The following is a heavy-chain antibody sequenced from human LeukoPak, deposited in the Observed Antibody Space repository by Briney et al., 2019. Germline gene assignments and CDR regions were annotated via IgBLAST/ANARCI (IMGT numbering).Heavy chain of an antibody. CDR3: ARADYYGSGSYYVFDY. Sequence: SQTLSLTCTVSGGSISSGDYYWSWIRQPPGKGLEWIWYIYYSGSTYYNPSLKSRVTISVDTSKNQFSLKLNSVTAAGTAVYYCARADYYGSGSYYVFDYWGQGTLVTVSS. J-gene: IGHJ4*02. CDR1: GGSISSGDYY. CDR2: IYYSGST. D-gene: IGHD3-10*01. V-gene: IGHV4-30-4*01.